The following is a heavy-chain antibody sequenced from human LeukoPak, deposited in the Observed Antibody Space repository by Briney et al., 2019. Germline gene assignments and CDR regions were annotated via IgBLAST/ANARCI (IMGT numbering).Heavy chain of an antibody. CDR1: GGSLSSYH. V-gene: IGHV4-59*12. CDR3: ARGGIAAAGPHGMDV. D-gene: IGHD6-13*01. CDR2: IYYSGST. J-gene: IGHJ6*02. Sequence: SETLSLTCTVSGGSLSSYHWSWIRQPPGKGLEWIGYIYYSGSTNYNPSLKSRVTISVDTSKNQFSLKLSSVTAADTAVYYCARGGIAAAGPHGMDVWGQGTTVTVSS.